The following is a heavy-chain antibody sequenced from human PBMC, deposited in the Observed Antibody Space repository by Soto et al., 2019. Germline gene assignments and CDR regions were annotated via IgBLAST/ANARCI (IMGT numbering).Heavy chain of an antibody. J-gene: IGHJ5*02. CDR3: ARQPPRSGSLNWFDP. Sequence: SETLSLTCTVSGGSISSSSYYWGWIRQPPGKGLEWIGSIYYSGSTYYNPSLKSRATISVDTSKNQFSLKLSSVTAADTAVYYCARQPPRSGSLNWFDPWGQGTLVTVS. CDR1: GGSISSSSYY. CDR2: IYYSGST. D-gene: IGHD1-26*01. V-gene: IGHV4-39*01.